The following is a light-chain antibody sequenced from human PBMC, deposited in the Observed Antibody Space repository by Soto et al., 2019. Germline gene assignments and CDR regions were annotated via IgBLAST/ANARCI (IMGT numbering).Light chain of an antibody. Sequence: EIVWTQSPGTLSLSPGERATVFCRASQGVDSSYLAWFQQKPGQAPRLLIYGASRRATGVPDRFSGSGSGTDFTLTITRLEPEDFAVYYCHQYDSSSWTFGQGTKVEI. CDR2: GAS. CDR3: HQYDSSSWT. J-gene: IGKJ1*01. V-gene: IGKV3-20*01. CDR1: QGVDSSY.